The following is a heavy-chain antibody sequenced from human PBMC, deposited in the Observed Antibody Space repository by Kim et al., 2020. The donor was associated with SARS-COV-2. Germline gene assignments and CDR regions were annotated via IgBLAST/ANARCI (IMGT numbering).Heavy chain of an antibody. J-gene: IGHJ3*02. CDR1: GFTFVTYA. V-gene: IGHV3-48*02. Sequence: GGSLRLSCAASGFTFVTYAMNWVRQAPGKGLEWVSYINYSSSSIHYADSVKGRFIISRDNAKNSLYLQMNSLRDEDTAMYFCARDSSDWYGYAFDIWGQG. CDR2: INYSSSSI. D-gene: IGHD6-19*01. CDR3: ARDSSDWYGYAFDI.